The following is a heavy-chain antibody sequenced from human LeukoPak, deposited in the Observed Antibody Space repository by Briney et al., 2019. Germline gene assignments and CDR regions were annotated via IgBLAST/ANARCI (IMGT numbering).Heavy chain of an antibody. V-gene: IGHV3-74*01. CDR2: INSDGSST. CDR3: ARDLLGNSGSYLRHPNGPPFDY. D-gene: IGHD1-26*01. J-gene: IGHJ4*02. Sequence: GGSLRLSCAASGFTFSSYWMHWVRQAQGKGLVWVSRINSDGSSTNYADSVKGGFTISRDNAKTTLYLQMNSLRAEDTAVYYCARDLLGNSGSYLRHPNGPPFDYWGQGTLVTVSS. CDR1: GFTFSSYW.